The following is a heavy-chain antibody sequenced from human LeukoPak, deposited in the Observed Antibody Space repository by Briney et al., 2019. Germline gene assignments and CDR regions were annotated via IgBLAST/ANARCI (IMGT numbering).Heavy chain of an antibody. CDR3: TRDRSGGAFDY. CDR1: GYTFTTYS. V-gene: IGHV7-4-1*02. J-gene: IGHJ4*02. CDR2: INTNTGNP. D-gene: IGHD3-16*01. Sequence: GASVKVSCKASGYTFTTYSMNCVRQAPGQGLEWMGYINTNTGNPTYAQAFTGRFVFSLDTSVTTAYLHISSLQAEDTAVYYCTRDRSGGAFDYWGQGTLVTVSS.